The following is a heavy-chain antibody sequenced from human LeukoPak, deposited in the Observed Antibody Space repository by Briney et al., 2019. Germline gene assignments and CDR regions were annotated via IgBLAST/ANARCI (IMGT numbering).Heavy chain of an antibody. D-gene: IGHD2-2*01. CDR1: GGSISSSSFY. J-gene: IGHJ4*02. CDR3: AATIMLPAAMGFDY. CDR2: IYYNGRT. Sequence: SETLSLTCTVYGGSISSSSFYWGWLRQPPRKGLEWIGSIYYNGRTYYNPSLKGRVTISADTSKNQFSLNLSSVTAADTAVYYCAATIMLPAAMGFDYWGQGTLVTVSS. V-gene: IGHV4-39*01.